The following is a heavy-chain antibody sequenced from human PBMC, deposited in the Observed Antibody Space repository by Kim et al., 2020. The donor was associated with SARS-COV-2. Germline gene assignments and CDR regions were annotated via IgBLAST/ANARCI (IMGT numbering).Heavy chain of an antibody. V-gene: IGHV3-21*01. CDR1: GFTFSSYS. CDR3: ARDQDYGYSYGGIDY. J-gene: IGHJ4*02. D-gene: IGHD5-18*01. Sequence: GGSLRLSCAASGFTFSSYSMNWVRQAPGKGLEWVSSISSSSSYIYYADSVKGRFTISRDNAKNSLYLQMNSLRAEDTAVYYCARDQDYGYSYGGIDYWGQGTLVTVSS. CDR2: ISSSSSYI.